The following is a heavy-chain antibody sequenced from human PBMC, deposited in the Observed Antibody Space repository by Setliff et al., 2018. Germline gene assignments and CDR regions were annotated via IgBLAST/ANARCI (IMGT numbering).Heavy chain of an antibody. CDR1: GGTFSDYY. CDR2: INHTGST. V-gene: IGHV4-34*08. CDR3: VRMSGFLYMDV. D-gene: IGHD3-3*01. Sequence: SETLSLTCGASGGTFSDYYWTWIRQPPGKGLEWIGEINHTGSTKYNPSLKSRVTISIDTSKDQFSLEVTSVTAADAAVYYCVRMSGFLYMDVWGKGTTVTVSS. J-gene: IGHJ6*03.